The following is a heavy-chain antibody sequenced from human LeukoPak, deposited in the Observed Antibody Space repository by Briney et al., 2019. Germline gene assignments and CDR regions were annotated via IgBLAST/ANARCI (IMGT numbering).Heavy chain of an antibody. CDR1: GFTFTSYA. V-gene: IGHV3-23*01. D-gene: IGHD3-22*01. Sequence: GGSLRLSCAASGFTFTSYAMSWVRQAPGKGLEWVSAITGSGDTTYYAASVKGRFTISRDNSKNTLYLQMNSLRAEDTAVYYCALSYYYDSSGYWTEYFQHWGQGTLVTVSS. CDR2: ITGSGDTT. CDR3: ALSYYYDSSGYWTEYFQH. J-gene: IGHJ1*01.